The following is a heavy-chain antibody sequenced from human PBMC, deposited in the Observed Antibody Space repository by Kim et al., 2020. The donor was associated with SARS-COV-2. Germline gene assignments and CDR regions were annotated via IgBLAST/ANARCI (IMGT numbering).Heavy chain of an antibody. CDR3: AKDIEIRKGYFDY. Sequence: GDADSVKGRFTISRDNAKNSLYLQMNSLRIEDTAMYYCAKDIEIRKGYFDYWGQGTLVTVSS. V-gene: IGHV3-9*01. J-gene: IGHJ4*02.